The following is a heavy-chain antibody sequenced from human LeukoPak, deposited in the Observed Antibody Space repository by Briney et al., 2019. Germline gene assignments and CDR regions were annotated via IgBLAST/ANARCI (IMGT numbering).Heavy chain of an antibody. J-gene: IGHJ5*02. D-gene: IGHD3-10*01. CDR1: GLTFNSYA. CDR2: ISGCGGST. CDR3: AKVTMVRGVIGWFDP. Sequence: GGSLRLSCAASGLTFNSYAMSWVRQAPGKGLEGVSAISGCGGSTYYADSVKGRFTISRDNSKNTLYLQMNSLRAEDTAVYYCAKVTMVRGVIGWFDPWGQGTLVTVSS. V-gene: IGHV3-23*01.